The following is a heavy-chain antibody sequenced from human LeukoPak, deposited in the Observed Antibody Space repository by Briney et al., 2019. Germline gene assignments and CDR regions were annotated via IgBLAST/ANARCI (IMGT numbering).Heavy chain of an antibody. CDR2: IYYSGTT. Sequence: SQTLSLTCTASGGSISSGDYYWSRIRQPPGKGLEWIGYIYYSGTTYYNPSLKSRVTISVDTSKNQFSLKLSSVTAADTAVYYCARASYCSSTSCYTYWYFDLWGRGTLVTVSS. V-gene: IGHV4-30-4*01. D-gene: IGHD2-2*02. CDR1: GGSISSGDYY. J-gene: IGHJ2*01. CDR3: ARASYCSSTSCYTYWYFDL.